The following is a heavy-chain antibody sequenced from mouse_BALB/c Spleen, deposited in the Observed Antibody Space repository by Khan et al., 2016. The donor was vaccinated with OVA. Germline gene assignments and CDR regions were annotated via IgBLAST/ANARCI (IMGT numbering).Heavy chain of an antibody. J-gene: IGHJ2*01. Sequence: EVKLEESGGGLVQPGGSMKLSCVASGFTFSNYWMNWVHQSPEKGLEWVAEIRLKSNNYATHYAESVKGRFTISRDDSKSSVYLQMNNLRAEDTGIYYCTPLSDYWGQGTTLTVSS. CDR3: TPLSDY. CDR1: GFTFSNYW. CDR2: IRLKSNNYAT. V-gene: IGHV6-6*02.